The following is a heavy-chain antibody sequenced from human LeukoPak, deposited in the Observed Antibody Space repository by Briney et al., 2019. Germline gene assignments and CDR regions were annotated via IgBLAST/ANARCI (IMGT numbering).Heavy chain of an antibody. V-gene: IGHV3-7*01. CDR3: MAAHGY. CDR2: ILPGGKES. CDR1: GYSFSTNM. Sequence: GGSLRLSCVVSGYSFSTNMMTWVRQAPGKGLEWVATILPGGKESYRVESVKGRFTVSRDNPKNSLFLQMDSLRVDDTAVYYCMAAHGYWGQGTLVTVSS. D-gene: IGHD5-24*01. J-gene: IGHJ4*02.